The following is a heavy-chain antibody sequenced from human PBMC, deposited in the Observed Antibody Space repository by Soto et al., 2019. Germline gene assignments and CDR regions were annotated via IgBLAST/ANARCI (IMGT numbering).Heavy chain of an antibody. V-gene: IGHV3-53*01. CDR3: ARRDDSETFDI. D-gene: IGHD5-18*01. CDR1: GLSVTANY. J-gene: IGHJ3*02. Sequence: EVQLVESGGGLIQPGGSLRLLCAASGLSVTANYMTWVRQAPGKGLEWLSIIYRGGGTYYADSLKGRAIISRDGSRNMVFLQMNSLTAEDAGVYYCARRDDSETFDIWCRGTVVNVSS. CDR2: IYRGGGT.